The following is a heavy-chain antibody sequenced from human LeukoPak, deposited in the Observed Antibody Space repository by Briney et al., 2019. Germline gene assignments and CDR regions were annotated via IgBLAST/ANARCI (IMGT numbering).Heavy chain of an antibody. Sequence: PSETLSLTCTVSGGSISSYHWSWIRQPPGKGLEWIGYIYYSGSTNYNPSLKSRVTISVDTSKNQFSLKLSSVTAADTAVYYCARHYYDFWSGPVDYWGQGTLVTVSS. CDR3: ARHYYDFWSGPVDY. CDR1: GGSISSYH. CDR2: IYYSGST. V-gene: IGHV4-59*08. D-gene: IGHD3-3*01. J-gene: IGHJ4*02.